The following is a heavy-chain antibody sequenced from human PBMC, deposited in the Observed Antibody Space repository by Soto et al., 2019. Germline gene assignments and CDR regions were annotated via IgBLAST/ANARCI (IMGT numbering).Heavy chain of an antibody. J-gene: IGHJ6*02. CDR3: ARDLGDILSGYRTYYYYDGMDV. D-gene: IGHD3-9*01. CDR1: GGTFSSYA. V-gene: IGHV1-69*13. Sequence: SVKVSCKASGGTFSSYAISWVRQAPGQGLEWMGGIIPIFGTANYAQKFQGRVTITADESTSTAYMELSSLRSEDTAVYYCARDLGDILSGYRTYYYYDGMDVWGQGTTVTVSS. CDR2: IIPIFGTA.